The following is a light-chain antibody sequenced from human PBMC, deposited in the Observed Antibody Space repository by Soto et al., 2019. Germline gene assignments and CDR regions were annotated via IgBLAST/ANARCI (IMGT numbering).Light chain of an antibody. V-gene: IGKV1-8*01. J-gene: IGKJ4*01. CDR2: GAV. CDR1: QDIGNS. Sequence: ALGMTQSPSSFSASTGDRVVITCRASQDIGNSLSWYQQKPGKAPNLLIYGAVTLQSGVPSRFNGSASGTDFTLTIGCLQSEDFASYYCQQYHSYPITFGGGTKVEIK. CDR3: QQYHSYPIT.